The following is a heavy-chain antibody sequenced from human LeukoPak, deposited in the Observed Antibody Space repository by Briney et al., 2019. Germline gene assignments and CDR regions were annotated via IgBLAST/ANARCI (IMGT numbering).Heavy chain of an antibody. Sequence: GRSPRLSCAASGFTFSSYAMHWVRQAPGKGLEWVAVISYDGSNKYYADSVKGRFTISRDNSKNTLYLQMNSLRAEDTAVYYCAKDQNYDSSGYPDYWGQGTLVTASS. CDR2: ISYDGSNK. CDR3: AKDQNYDSSGYPDY. J-gene: IGHJ4*02. V-gene: IGHV3-30*04. D-gene: IGHD3-22*01. CDR1: GFTFSSYA.